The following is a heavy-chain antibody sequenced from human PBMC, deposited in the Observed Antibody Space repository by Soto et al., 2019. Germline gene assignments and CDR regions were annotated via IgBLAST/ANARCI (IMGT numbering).Heavy chain of an antibody. CDR3: AHGSGWLSDH. Sequence: QITLKESGPTLVKPTQTLTLTCTCSGFSLSSTAVGVNWIRQPPGKALEWLALIYWNDDNHYSPSLKSRLTVTKDTSKNQVVLTMTNMDPMDTATYYCAHGSGWLSDHWGQGTLVTVSS. J-gene: IGHJ4*02. CDR1: GFSLSSTAVG. CDR2: IYWNDDN. D-gene: IGHD6-19*01. V-gene: IGHV2-5*01.